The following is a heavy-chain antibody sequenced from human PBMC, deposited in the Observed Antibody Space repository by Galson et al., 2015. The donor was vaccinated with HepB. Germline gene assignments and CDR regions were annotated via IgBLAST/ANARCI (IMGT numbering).Heavy chain of an antibody. CDR2: ISYDESNE. D-gene: IGHD2-2*01. Sequence: SLRLSCAASGFTFTSYGMHWVRRAPGKGLEWVAVISYDESNEYYADSVKGRFTISRDKSKNTLYLQMSSLRVEDTAVYYCPKDLIPGATPGTYYHYGMDVWGQGTTVTVSS. V-gene: IGHV3-30*18. J-gene: IGHJ6*02. CDR3: PKDLIPGATPGTYYHYGMDV. CDR1: GFTFTSYG.